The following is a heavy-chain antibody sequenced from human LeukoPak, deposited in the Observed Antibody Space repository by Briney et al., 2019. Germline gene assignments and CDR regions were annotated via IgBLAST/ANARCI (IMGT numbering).Heavy chain of an antibody. V-gene: IGHV6-1*01. CDR2: TYYRSQWGH. D-gene: IGHD6-13*01. CDR1: GDSVSSDTAA. Sequence: SQTLSLTCAISGDSVSSDTAAWNWIRQSPSRGLEWLGRTYYRSQWGHDFAFFVKNRIRVDADTSRNQFSLHLNSVIPEDTAIYYCTRQPDQQPASFDSWGQGTLVTVSS. CDR3: TRQPDQQPASFDS. J-gene: IGHJ4*02.